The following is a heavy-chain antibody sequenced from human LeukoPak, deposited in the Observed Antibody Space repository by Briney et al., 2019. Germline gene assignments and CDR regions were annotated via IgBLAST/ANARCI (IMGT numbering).Heavy chain of an antibody. CDR3: ARDPWGQQLVRFWFDP. J-gene: IGHJ5*02. CDR1: GFTFSSYS. Sequence: PGGSLRLSCAASGFTFSSYSMNWVRQAPGKGLEWVSSISSSSCYIYYADSVKGRFTISRDNAKNSLYLQMNSLRAEDTAVYYCARDPWGQQLVRFWFDPWGQGTLVTVSS. V-gene: IGHV3-21*01. D-gene: IGHD6-13*01. CDR2: ISSSSCYI.